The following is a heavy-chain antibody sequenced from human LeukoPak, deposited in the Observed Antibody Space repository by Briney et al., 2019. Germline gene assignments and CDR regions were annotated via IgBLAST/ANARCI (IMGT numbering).Heavy chain of an antibody. CDR3: ARDRSRYYDFTFDP. Sequence: ASVKFSCKASGYTFTSYGISWVRQAPGQGLEWMGWISAYNGNTNYAQKLQGRVTMTTDTSTSTAYMELRSLRSDDTAVYYCARDRSRYYDFTFDPWGQGTLVTVSS. CDR1: GYTFTSYG. CDR2: ISAYNGNT. D-gene: IGHD3-3*01. V-gene: IGHV1-18*01. J-gene: IGHJ5*02.